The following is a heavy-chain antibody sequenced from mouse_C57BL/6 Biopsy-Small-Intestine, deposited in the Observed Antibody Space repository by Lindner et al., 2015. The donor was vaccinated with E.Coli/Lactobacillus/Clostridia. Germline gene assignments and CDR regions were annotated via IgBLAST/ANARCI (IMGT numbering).Heavy chain of an antibody. D-gene: IGHD2-5*01. J-gene: IGHJ1*01. CDR2: IHPFNDGS. Sequence: VQLQESGPELVKPGASVKMSCKASGYTFVNYLIHWVKQKPGQGLEWIGYIHPFNDGSRYHEKFKDKATLTSDKSSSTAYMELSSLTSEDSAVYFCARGNSKWFFDVWGAGTTVTVSS. V-gene: IGHV1-14*01. CDR1: GYTFVNYL. CDR3: ARGNSKWFFDV.